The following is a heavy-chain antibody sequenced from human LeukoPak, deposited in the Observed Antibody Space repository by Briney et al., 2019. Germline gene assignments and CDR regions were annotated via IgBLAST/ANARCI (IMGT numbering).Heavy chain of an antibody. V-gene: IGHV1-69*04. J-gene: IGHJ5*02. Sequence: ASVKVSCKASGGTFSSYAISWVRQAPGQGLEWMGRIIPILGIANYAQKFQGRVTITADKSTSTAYMELSSLRSEETAVYYCARAGGDPITPGSYDPWGQGTLVTVSS. CDR3: ARAGGDPITPGSYDP. D-gene: IGHD5-24*01. CDR2: IIPILGIA. CDR1: GGTFSSYA.